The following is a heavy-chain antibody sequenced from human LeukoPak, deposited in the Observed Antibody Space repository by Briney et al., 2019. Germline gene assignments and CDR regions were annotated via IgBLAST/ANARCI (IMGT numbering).Heavy chain of an antibody. D-gene: IGHD3-10*01. CDR2: ISSSGSTI. J-gene: IGHJ6*03. Sequence: GGSLRLSCAASGFTFSSYEMNWVRQAPGKGLEWVSYISSSGSTIYYADSVKGRFTISRDNSKNTLYLQMNSLRAEDTAVYYCARDAYYYGSGSYYERRYYYYYYMDVWGKGTTVTVSS. CDR3: ARDAYYYGSGSYYERRYYYYYYMDV. V-gene: IGHV3-48*03. CDR1: GFTFSSYE.